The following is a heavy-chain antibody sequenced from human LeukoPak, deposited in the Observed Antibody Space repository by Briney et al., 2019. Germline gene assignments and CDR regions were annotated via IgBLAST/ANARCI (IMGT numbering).Heavy chain of an antibody. CDR3: ARPIVVVIDPFDY. Sequence: PGGSLRLSCVASGSTFNNYWMHWVRQAPGKGLVWVSRINTDESSTSYADSVKGRFTISRDNAKNTLYLQMNSLRAEDTAVYYCARPIVVVIDPFDYWGQGTLVTVSS. J-gene: IGHJ4*02. CDR2: INTDESST. V-gene: IGHV3-74*01. D-gene: IGHD3-22*01. CDR1: GSTFNNYW.